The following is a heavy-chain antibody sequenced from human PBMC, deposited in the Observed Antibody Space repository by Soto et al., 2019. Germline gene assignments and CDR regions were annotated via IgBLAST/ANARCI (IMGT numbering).Heavy chain of an antibody. V-gene: IGHV4-59*01. CDR3: ARNSIAAGPSYGMDD. J-gene: IGHJ6*02. CDR1: GGSISSYY. D-gene: IGHD6-13*01. CDR2: IYYSGST. Sequence: SEPLTLTCTVSGGSISSYYWSWIRQPPGKGLEWIGYIYYSGSTNYNPSLKSRVTISVDTSKNQFSLKLSSVTAADTAVYYCARNSIAAGPSYGMDDWGQGTTVTVSS.